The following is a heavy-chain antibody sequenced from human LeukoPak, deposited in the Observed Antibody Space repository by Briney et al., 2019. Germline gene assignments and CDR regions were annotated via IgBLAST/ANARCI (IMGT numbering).Heavy chain of an antibody. CDR2: IKQDGSEK. Sequence: PGGSLRLSCAASGFTFSSYWMSWVRQAPGKGLEWVANIKQDGSEKYYVDSVKGRFTISRDNSKNTLYLQMNSLRAEDTAVYYCAKDPSSGLGIPYWGQGTLVTVSS. D-gene: IGHD3-22*01. J-gene: IGHJ4*02. V-gene: IGHV3-7*01. CDR1: GFTFSSYW. CDR3: AKDPSSGLGIPY.